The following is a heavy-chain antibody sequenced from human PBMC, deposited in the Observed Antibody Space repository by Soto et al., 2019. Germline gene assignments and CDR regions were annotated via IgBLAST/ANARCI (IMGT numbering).Heavy chain of an antibody. CDR1: GFTFSNYA. D-gene: IGHD3-3*01. V-gene: IGHV3-23*01. CDR3: AKHGGPSYSYYMDV. J-gene: IGHJ6*03. CDR2: IRGSGDVT. Sequence: EVQLLESGGGLVQPGGSRRLSCAASGFTFSNYAMTWVRQAPGKGLEWVSVIRGSGDVTYYADSVQGRFAISRDNSKNTLYLQMNSLRDEDTAIYYCAKHGGPSYSYYMDVWGKGTTVTVSS.